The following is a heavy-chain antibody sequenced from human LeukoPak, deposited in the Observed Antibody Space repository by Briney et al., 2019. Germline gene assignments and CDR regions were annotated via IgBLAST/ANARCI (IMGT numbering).Heavy chain of an antibody. D-gene: IGHD3-16*01. CDR3: ARWGNRFDP. Sequence: SETLSLTCTVSGGSISSYYWSWIQQPPGKGLEWIGYIYYSGSTNYNPSLKSRVTISVDTSKNQFSLKLSSVTAADTAVYYCARWGNRFDPWGQGTLVTVSS. V-gene: IGHV4-59*01. CDR2: IYYSGST. CDR1: GGSISSYY. J-gene: IGHJ5*02.